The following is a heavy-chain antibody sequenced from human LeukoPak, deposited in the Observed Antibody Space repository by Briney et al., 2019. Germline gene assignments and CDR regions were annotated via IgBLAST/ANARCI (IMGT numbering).Heavy chain of an antibody. J-gene: IGHJ4*02. Sequence: PGGSLRLSCAASGFTFSSYAMRWVRQAPGKGLEWVAVISYDGSNKYYADSVKGRFTISRDNSKNTLYLQMNSLRVEDTAVYYCAREADRYGKRDLDYWGQGTLVTVSS. CDR1: GFTFSSYA. V-gene: IGHV3-30-3*01. CDR2: ISYDGSNK. CDR3: AREADRYGKRDLDY. D-gene: IGHD5-18*01.